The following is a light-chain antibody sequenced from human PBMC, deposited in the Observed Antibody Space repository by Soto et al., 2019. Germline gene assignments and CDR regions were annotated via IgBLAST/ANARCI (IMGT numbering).Light chain of an antibody. V-gene: IGLV1-40*01. CDR2: SNT. CDR1: SSNIVAYYD. J-gene: IGLJ1*01. CDR3: QSYDTSLRDYV. Sequence: QSVLTQPPSVSGAPGQRGTISCTGSSSNIVAYYDVHCYQQVPGTAPKLLIFSNTNRPSGAPDRFSGSKSGTSASLSITALQAEDEADYYCQSYDTSLRDYVFGTGTKVTVL.